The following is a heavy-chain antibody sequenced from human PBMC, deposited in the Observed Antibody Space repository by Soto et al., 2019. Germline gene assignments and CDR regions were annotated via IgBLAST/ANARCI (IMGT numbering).Heavy chain of an antibody. Sequence: QVQLVESGGGVVQPGTSLTLSCSASGFIFSNYGMHWVRQAPGKGLEWVSIISYDGSRKHYIDSVKGRFTISRDNSKNTLDLQMNSLGAEETAVYYCAKDIHPGRDTYHYGADYWGQGTLVAVSS. V-gene: IGHV3-30*18. CDR1: GFIFSNYG. D-gene: IGHD5-12*01. J-gene: IGHJ4*02. CDR3: AKDIHPGRDTYHYGADY. CDR2: ISYDGSRK.